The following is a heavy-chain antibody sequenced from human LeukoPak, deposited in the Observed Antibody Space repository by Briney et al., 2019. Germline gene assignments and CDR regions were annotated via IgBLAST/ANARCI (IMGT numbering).Heavy chain of an antibody. CDR2: ISSSSSYI. V-gene: IGHV3-21*01. CDR1: GFTFSSYS. J-gene: IGHJ4*02. CDR3: ARGPLAARRDFDY. D-gene: IGHD6-6*01. Sequence: KPGGSLRLSCAASGFTFSSYSMNWVRQAPGKGLEWVSSISSSSSYIYYAASVKGRFTISRDNAKNSLYLQMNSLRAEDTAVYYCARGPLAARRDFDYWGQGTLVTVSS.